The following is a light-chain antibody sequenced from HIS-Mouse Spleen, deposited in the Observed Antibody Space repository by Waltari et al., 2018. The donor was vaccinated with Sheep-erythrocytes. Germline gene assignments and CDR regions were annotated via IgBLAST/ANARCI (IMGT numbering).Light chain of an antibody. J-gene: IGKJ4*01. V-gene: IGKV4-1*01. Sequence: DIVTTQSPDSLAVSLGERATINCKSSQSVLYSSNNKKYLAWYQQKPGQPPKLLIYWASTRESGVPDRFSGSGSGTDFTLTISSLQAEDVAVYYCQQYYSTPLTFGGGTKVEIK. CDR3: QQYYSTPLT. CDR2: WAS. CDR1: QSVLYSSNNKKY.